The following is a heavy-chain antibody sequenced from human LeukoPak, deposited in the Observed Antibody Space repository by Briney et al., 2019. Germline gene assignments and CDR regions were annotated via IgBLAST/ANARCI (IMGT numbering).Heavy chain of an antibody. Sequence: ASQTLSLTCTVSGGSIGSGGYYWNWIRQHPGKGLEWIGYIYYSGSTYYNPSLKSRVTISVDTSKNQFSLRLSSVTAADTAVYYCAREYCSGASCAIFDYWGQGTLVTVSS. CDR2: IYYSGST. D-gene: IGHD2-15*01. J-gene: IGHJ4*02. CDR3: AREYCSGASCAIFDY. V-gene: IGHV4-31*03. CDR1: GGSIGSGGYY.